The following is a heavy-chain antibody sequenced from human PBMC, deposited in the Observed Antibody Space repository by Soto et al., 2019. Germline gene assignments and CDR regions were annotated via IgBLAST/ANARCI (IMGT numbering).Heavy chain of an antibody. V-gene: IGHV4-34*01. CDR2: INHSGST. J-gene: IGHJ5*02. Sequence: SETLSLTCAVYGGSFSGYYWSWIRQPPGKGLEWIGEINHSGSTNYNPSLKSRVAISVDTSKNQFSLKLSSVTAADTAVYYCAKFTGGWELFGNWFDPWGQGTLVTV. CDR1: GGSFSGYY. D-gene: IGHD3-10*01. CDR3: AKFTGGWELFGNWFDP.